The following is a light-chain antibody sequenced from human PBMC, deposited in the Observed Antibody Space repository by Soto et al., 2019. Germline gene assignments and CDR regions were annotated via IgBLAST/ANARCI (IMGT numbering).Light chain of an antibody. CDR1: QSVSSY. Sequence: IVLTQSPGTLYLSPGERATLSCRATQSVSSYLAWYQQKPGRAPKLLIYNTSIRAAGLPARFTGSGSGTDFTLTISSLEPEDFAVYYCHEGGTWHTFGGGTKVEIK. CDR2: NTS. CDR3: HEGGTWHT. J-gene: IGKJ4*01. V-gene: IGKV3-11*01.